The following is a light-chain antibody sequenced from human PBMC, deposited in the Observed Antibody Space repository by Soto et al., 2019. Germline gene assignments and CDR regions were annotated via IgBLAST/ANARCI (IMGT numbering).Light chain of an antibody. CDR1: QTITAW. V-gene: IGKV1-5*03. CDR3: HQYNSHPWS. J-gene: IGKJ1*01. CDR2: KES. Sequence: DIPMTQFPATLSASVGDTVTITCRASQTITAWLAWYQKKPETAPKLLISKESTLESGVPSRFSGSFSGTEFALTISSLQPDYFATYSCHQYNSHPWSCGQGTNVEIK.